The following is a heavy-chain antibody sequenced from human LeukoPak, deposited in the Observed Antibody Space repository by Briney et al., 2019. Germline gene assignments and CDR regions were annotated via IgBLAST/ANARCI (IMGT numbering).Heavy chain of an antibody. CDR3: ARALYYVVEKSPAFDI. J-gene: IGHJ3*02. CDR2: IYYSGST. V-gene: IGHV4-59*01. CDR1: GGSISSYY. Sequence: PSETLSLTCTVSGGSISSYYWSWIRQPPGKGLEWIGYIYYSGSTNYNPSLKSRVTISVDTSKNQFSLKLSPVTAADTAVYYCARALYYVVEKSPAFDIWGQGTMVTVSS. D-gene: IGHD3-16*01.